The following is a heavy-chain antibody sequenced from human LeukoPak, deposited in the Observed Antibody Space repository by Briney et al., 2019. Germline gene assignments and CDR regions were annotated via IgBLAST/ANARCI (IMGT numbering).Heavy chain of an antibody. CDR2: INHSGST. J-gene: IGHJ4*02. CDR1: GGSFSGYY. D-gene: IGHD3-3*01. CDR3: ARAGYYDFWSGPNYFDY. V-gene: IGHV4-34*01. Sequence: SETLSLTCAVYGGSFSGYYWSWIRQPPGKGLEWIGEINHSGSTNYNPSLKSRVTISVDTSKNQFSLKLSSVTAADTAVYYCARAGYYDFWSGPNYFDYWGQGTLVTVSS.